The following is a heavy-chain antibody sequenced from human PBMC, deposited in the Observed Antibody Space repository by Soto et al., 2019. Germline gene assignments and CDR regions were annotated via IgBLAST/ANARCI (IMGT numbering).Heavy chain of an antibody. CDR1: GYTFTCYY. CDR3: ARETSGEEEGLPPGIAVAGGYYYYGMDV. CDR2: INPNSGGT. Sequence: GASVKVSCKASGYTFTCYYMHWVRQAPGQGLEWMGWINPNSGGTNYAQKFQGWVTMTRDTSISTAYMELSRLRSDDTAVYYCARETSGEEEGLPPGIAVAGGYYYYGMDVWGQGTTVTVS. V-gene: IGHV1-2*04. J-gene: IGHJ6*02. D-gene: IGHD6-19*01.